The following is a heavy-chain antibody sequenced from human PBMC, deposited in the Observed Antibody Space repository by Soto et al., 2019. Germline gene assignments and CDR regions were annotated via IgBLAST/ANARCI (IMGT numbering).Heavy chain of an antibody. Sequence: QVQLVQSGAEVKKPGSSVKVSCKASGGTFSSYAISWVRQAPGQGLEWMGGIIPIFGTANYAQKFQGRDTITADESTSTAYMELSSLRSEDTAVYYCARDWGSYSSSWPTFDYWGQGTLVTVSS. J-gene: IGHJ4*02. CDR2: IIPIFGTA. CDR3: ARDWGSYSSSWPTFDY. D-gene: IGHD6-13*01. CDR1: GGTFSSYA. V-gene: IGHV1-69*01.